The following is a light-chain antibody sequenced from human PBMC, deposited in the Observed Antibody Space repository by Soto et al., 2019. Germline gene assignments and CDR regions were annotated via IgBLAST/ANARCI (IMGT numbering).Light chain of an antibody. J-gene: IGKJ5*01. CDR3: HQYGSSPPVT. CDR1: QSVSSSY. CDR2: GAS. Sequence: ENVLTQSPGTLSLSPGETATLSCRASQSVSSSYLAWYQQKPGQAPRLLIYGASSRATGIPDRFSGNGSGTDFTLTISRLEPEDFAMYYCHQYGSSPPVTFGQGTRLEIK. V-gene: IGKV3-20*01.